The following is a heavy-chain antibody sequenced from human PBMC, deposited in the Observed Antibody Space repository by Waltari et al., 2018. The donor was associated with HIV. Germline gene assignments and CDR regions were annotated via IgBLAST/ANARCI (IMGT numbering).Heavy chain of an antibody. D-gene: IGHD6-19*01. CDR1: GFTFDDYA. V-gene: IGHV3-9*01. J-gene: IGHJ2*01. CDR2: ISWNSVNI. Sequence: EVQLVESGGGVVQPGRSLRLSCAASGFTFDDYAMHWVRQVPGKGLEWVSGISWNSVNIDYSDSVKGRFTISRDNAKNSLYVQMNSLRADDTALYYCAKDGWGIGSGRPGYLDLWGRGTLVTVSS. CDR3: AKDGWGIGSGRPGYLDL.